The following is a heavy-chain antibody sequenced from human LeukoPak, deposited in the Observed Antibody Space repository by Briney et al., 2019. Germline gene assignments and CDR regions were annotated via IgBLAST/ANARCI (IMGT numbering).Heavy chain of an antibody. CDR2: IYPGDSDT. J-gene: IGHJ4*02. Sequence: GESLKISCKASGYSFTSYWIGWVRQMPGKGLEWMGIIYPGDSDTRYSPSFQGQVTISADKSISTAYLQWSSLKASDTAMYYCARQFGYYGSGSGINDYWGQGTLVTVSS. V-gene: IGHV5-51*01. CDR1: GYSFTSYW. CDR3: ARQFGYYGSGSGINDY. D-gene: IGHD3-10*01.